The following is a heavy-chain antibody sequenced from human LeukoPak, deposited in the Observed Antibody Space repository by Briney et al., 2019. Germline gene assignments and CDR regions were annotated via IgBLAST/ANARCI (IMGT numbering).Heavy chain of an antibody. CDR1: GFTFSRYA. V-gene: IGHV3-30*04. D-gene: IGHD6-19*01. J-gene: IGHJ4*02. CDR2: MSYDGSNK. CDR3: ASGVAVAGTRGPDY. Sequence: GGSLRLSCAVSGFTFSRYAMYWVRQAPGKGLEWVARMSYDGSNKYYADSVKGRFTISRDNAKNSLYLQMNSLRAEDTAVYYCASGVAVAGTRGPDYWGQGTLVTVSS.